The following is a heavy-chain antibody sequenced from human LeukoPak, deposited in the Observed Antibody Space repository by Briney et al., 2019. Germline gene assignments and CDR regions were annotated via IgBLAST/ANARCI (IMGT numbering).Heavy chain of an antibody. CDR3: ARDGYSGLYNWFDP. CDR1: GGSFSGYY. D-gene: IGHD1-26*01. Sequence: PSETLSLTCAVSGGSFSGYYWSWLRQPPGKGLEWIGDINHSGSTNYNPSLMSGGTISVDTSKNQFSLKLSSVTGADTAVYYCARDGYSGLYNWFDPWGQGTLVTVS. CDR2: INHSGST. V-gene: IGHV4-34*01. J-gene: IGHJ5*02.